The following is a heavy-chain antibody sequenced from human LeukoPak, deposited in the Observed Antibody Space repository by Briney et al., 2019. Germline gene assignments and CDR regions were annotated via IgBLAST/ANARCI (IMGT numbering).Heavy chain of an antibody. CDR3: VRAEPRSNLDF. D-gene: IGHD1-26*01. CDR1: GFTFSDYD. CDR2: IGTCGDA. V-gene: IGHV3-13*01. J-gene: IGHJ4*02. Sequence: GGTLSLSCAASGFTFSDYDIHWVRPASCKYRDWVSSIGTCGDAYYLDFVKGRVTISRENAKNSLYLQLSRLQDDDTAVYFCVRAEPRSNLDFWGQGTPVTVSS.